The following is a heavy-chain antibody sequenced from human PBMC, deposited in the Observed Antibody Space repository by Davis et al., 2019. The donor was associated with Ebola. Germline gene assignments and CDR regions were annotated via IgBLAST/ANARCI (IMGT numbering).Heavy chain of an antibody. CDR2: MNPNSGNT. J-gene: IGHJ6*02. CDR1: GYTFTSYD. V-gene: IGHV1-8*01. CDR3: ARGEYEMADYYYYGMDV. Sequence: ASVTVSCKASGYTFTSYDINWVRQATGQGLEWMGWMNPNSGNTGYAQKFQGRVTMTRNTSISTAYMELSSLRSEDTAVYYCARGEYEMADYYYYGMDVWGQGTTVTVSS. D-gene: IGHD5-24*01.